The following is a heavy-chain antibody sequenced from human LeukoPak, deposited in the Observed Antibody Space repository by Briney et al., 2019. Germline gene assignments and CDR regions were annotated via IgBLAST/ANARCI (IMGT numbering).Heavy chain of an antibody. CDR1: GASISSYY. CDR3: ARRRFACYDFDY. D-gene: IGHD3-3*01. V-gene: IGHV4-59*08. CDR2: KYYSGST. Sequence: TSETLSLTCTVSGASISSYYWSWIRQPPGKGQECIAYKYYSGSTNSNPYLKSRVSISVDTSNKQFSLKLSSVTAADTAIYYCARRRFACYDFDYWGQGTMVTVSS. J-gene: IGHJ3*01.